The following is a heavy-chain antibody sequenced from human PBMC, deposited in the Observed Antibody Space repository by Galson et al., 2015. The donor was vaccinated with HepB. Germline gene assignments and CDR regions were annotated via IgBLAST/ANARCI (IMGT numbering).Heavy chain of an antibody. D-gene: IGHD2/OR15-2a*01. Sequence: SLRLSCAASEFTFSRYGMHWVRQAPGKGLECVAAISRAGDTSDYAESVKGRFTVSRDSSKSALYLQMNGLRAEDTARYYCVRGTTAPDYWAQGTLVTVSS. V-gene: IGHV3-23*01. CDR3: VRGTTAPDY. J-gene: IGHJ4*02. CDR2: ISRAGDTS. CDR1: EFTFSRYG.